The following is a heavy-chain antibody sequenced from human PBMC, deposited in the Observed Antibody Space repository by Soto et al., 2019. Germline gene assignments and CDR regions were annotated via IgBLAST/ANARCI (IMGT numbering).Heavy chain of an antibody. D-gene: IGHD4-17*01. CDR2: IYHSVST. CDR3: ARASTTVTTLDY. J-gene: IGHJ4*02. Sequence: QLQLQESGSGLVKPSQTLSLTCAVSGGSISSRGYSWSWIRQPPGTGLEWIGYIYHSVSTYYNPALKSRVTISVDRSKIQFSLKLSSVTAADTAVYYCARASTTVTTLDYWGQGTLVTVSS. V-gene: IGHV4-30-2*01. CDR1: GGSISSRGYS.